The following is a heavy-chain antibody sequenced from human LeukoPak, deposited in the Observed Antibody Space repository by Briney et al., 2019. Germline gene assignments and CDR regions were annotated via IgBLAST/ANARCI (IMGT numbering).Heavy chain of an antibody. CDR3: ARQAYYYDSSGKLHEHCFDY. Sequence: GESLKISCKGSGYSFTTYWIGWVRQMPGKGLEWMGIIYPGDSDTKYSPSFQGQVTISADKSISTAYLQWSSLKASDTAMYYCARQAYYYDSSGKLHEHCFDYWGQGTLVTVSS. CDR1: GYSFTTYW. D-gene: IGHD3-22*01. V-gene: IGHV5-51*01. J-gene: IGHJ4*02. CDR2: IYPGDSDT.